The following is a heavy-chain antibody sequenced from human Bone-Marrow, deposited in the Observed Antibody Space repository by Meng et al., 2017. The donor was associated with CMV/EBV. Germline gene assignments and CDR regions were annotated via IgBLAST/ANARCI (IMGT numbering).Heavy chain of an antibody. CDR2: IWYDGSNK. CDR1: GFTFSSYG. D-gene: IGHD2-2*01. V-gene: IGHV3-33*06. CDR3: AKDLSRYYYYGMDV. Sequence: GESLKISFAASGFTFSSYGMHWVRQAPGKGLEWVAVIWYDGSNKYYADSVKGRFTISRDNSKNTLYLQMNSLRAEDTAVYYCAKDLSRYYYYGMDVWGQGTTVTVSS. J-gene: IGHJ6*02.